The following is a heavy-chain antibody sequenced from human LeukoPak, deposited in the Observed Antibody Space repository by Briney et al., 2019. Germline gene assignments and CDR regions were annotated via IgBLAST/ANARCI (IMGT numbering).Heavy chain of an antibody. CDR1: GGSFSGYY. CDR2: INHSGST. Sequence: SETLSLTCAVYGGSFSGYYWSWIRQPPGKGLEWIGEINHSGSTNYNPSLKSRVTISVDTSKNQFPLKLSSVTAADTAVYYCARGGRLFDYWGQGTLVTVSS. V-gene: IGHV4-34*01. J-gene: IGHJ4*02. D-gene: IGHD2-15*01. CDR3: ARGGRLFDY.